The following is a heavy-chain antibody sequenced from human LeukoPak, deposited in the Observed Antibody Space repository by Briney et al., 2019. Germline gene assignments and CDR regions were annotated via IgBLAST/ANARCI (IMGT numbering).Heavy chain of an antibody. CDR2: ISSDGGRT. V-gene: IGHV3-64D*09. Sequence: GGSLRLSCSASGCTFSSFAMFWVRQAPGKGLEYVSGISSDGGRTNYADSVKARFTISRDNSKVTLYLQMTSLRPEDTAIYYCVKDPSGNYFYFDCWGQGTLVTVSS. J-gene: IGHJ4*02. CDR3: VKDPSGNYFYFDC. D-gene: IGHD1-26*01. CDR1: GCTFSSFA.